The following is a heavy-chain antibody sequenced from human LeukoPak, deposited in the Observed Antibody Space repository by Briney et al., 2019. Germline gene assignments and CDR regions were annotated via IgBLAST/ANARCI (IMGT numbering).Heavy chain of an antibody. V-gene: IGHV3-74*01. Sequence: GGSLRLSCAASGFTFSNYWMHWVRQAPGKGLVWVSRIKSDGSSISYADSVKGQFTISRDNAKNSLYLQMNSLRAEDTAVYYCARVSPYSSSPLDYWGQGTLVTVSS. CDR1: GFTFSNYW. CDR3: ARVSPYSSSPLDY. CDR2: IKSDGSSI. D-gene: IGHD6-6*01. J-gene: IGHJ4*02.